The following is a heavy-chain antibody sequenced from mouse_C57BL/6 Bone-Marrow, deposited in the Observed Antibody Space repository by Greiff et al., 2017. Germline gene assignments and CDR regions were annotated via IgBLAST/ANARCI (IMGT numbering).Heavy chain of an antibody. J-gene: IGHJ2*01. D-gene: IGHD4-1*01. CDR3: TLGPNFDY. CDR2: IDPENGDP. CDR1: GFNIKDDY. Sequence: VQLQQSGAELVRPGASVKLSCTASGFNIKDDYMHWVKQRPEQGLEWIGWIDPENGDPEYASKFQGKATITADTSSNTAYLQLRSLTSEDTAVYYWTLGPNFDYWGQGTTLTVSS. V-gene: IGHV14-4*01.